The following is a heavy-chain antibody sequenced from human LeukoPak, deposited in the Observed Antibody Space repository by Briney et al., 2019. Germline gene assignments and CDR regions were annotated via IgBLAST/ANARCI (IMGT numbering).Heavy chain of an antibody. V-gene: IGHV4-38-2*02. CDR1: GYSISSGYY. CDR3: ARVKGELLGYYYMDV. D-gene: IGHD1-26*01. CDR2: IYHSGST. J-gene: IGHJ6*03. Sequence: SETLSLTCSVSGYSISSGYYWGWIRQPPGKGLEWIGGIYHSGSTYYNASLKSRVTISVDTSKNQFSLKLSSVTAADTAVYYCARVKGELLGYYYMDVWGKGTTVTISS.